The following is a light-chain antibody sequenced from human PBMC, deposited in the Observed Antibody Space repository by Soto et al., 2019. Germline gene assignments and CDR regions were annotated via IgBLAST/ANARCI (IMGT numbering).Light chain of an antibody. CDR1: SSDVGGYNL. V-gene: IGLV2-23*02. CDR3: CSYGGSRTLL. J-gene: IGLJ3*02. Sequence: QSALTQPASVSGSPGQSITISCTGTSSDVGGYNLVSWYQQHPGKAPKLIIYEVNKRPSGVSNHFSGSKSDNTASLTISGLQAEDEAYYYCCSYGGSRTLLFGGGTKVTVL. CDR2: EVN.